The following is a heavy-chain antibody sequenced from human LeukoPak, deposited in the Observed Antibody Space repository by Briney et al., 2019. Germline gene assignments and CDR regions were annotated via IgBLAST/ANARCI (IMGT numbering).Heavy chain of an antibody. CDR3: AHGSMYQLDY. V-gene: IGHV3-48*03. J-gene: IGHJ4*02. Sequence: GGSLRLSCAASGFTFSSYEMNWVCQAPGKGLEWVSYISSSGSTIYYADSVKGRFTISRDNAKNSLYLQMNSLRAEDTAVYYCAHGSMYQLDYWGQGTLVTVSS. CDR2: ISSSGSTI. CDR1: GFTFSSYE. D-gene: IGHD2-2*01.